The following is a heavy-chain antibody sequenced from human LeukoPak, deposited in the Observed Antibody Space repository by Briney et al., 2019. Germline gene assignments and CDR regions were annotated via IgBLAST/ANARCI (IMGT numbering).Heavy chain of an antibody. J-gene: IGHJ4*02. CDR1: GFTFSSYA. Sequence: PGRSLRLSCAASGFTFSSYAMHWVRQAPGKGLEWVAVLSYDGNNKYYADSVKGRFTISRDNAKNSLYLQMNTLRADDTAVYYCARDGFGTGSNWGQGTLVTVSS. CDR2: LSYDGNNK. V-gene: IGHV3-30*04. D-gene: IGHD3-16*01. CDR3: ARDGFGTGSN.